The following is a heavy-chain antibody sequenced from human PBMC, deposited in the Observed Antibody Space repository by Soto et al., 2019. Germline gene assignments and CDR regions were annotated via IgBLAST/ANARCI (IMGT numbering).Heavy chain of an antibody. V-gene: IGHV3-72*01. D-gene: IGHD3-10*01. J-gene: IGHJ4*02. CDR1: GFTFSDHY. CDR3: ARSSDDGRRRGLDC. CDR2: TRNKANSYTT. Sequence: EVQLVESGGGLVQPGGSLRLSCAASGFTFSDHYMDWVRQAPGKGLEWVGRTRNKANSYTTEYAASVKGRFTISRGNSKNSLNLQMNSLKPGDTAVYYCARSSDDGRRRGLDCWGQGTLVTVSS.